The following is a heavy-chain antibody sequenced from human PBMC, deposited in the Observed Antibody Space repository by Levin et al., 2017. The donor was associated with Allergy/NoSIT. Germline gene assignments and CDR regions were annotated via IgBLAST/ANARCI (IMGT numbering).Heavy chain of an antibody. CDR2: INHSGST. D-gene: IGHD5-18*01. CDR3: ARGRTAMADNWFDP. V-gene: IGHV4-34*01. CDR1: GGSFSGYY. J-gene: IGHJ5*02. Sequence: PSETLSLTCAVYGGSFSGYYWSWIRQPPGKGLEWIGEINHSGSTNYNPSLKSRVTISVDTSKNQFSLKLSSVTAADTAVYYCARGRTAMADNWFDPWGQGTLVTVSS.